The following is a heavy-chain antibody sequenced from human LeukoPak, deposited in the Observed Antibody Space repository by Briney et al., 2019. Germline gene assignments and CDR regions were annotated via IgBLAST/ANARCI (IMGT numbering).Heavy chain of an antibody. CDR1: GFTFSDYY. CDR2: ISSSGSTI. Sequence: GGSLRLSCAASGFTFSDYYMSWIREAPGKGLEWVSYISSSGSTIYYADSVKGRFTISRDNAKNSLYLQMNSLRAEDTAVYYCALVGDPRKGGYYYYYYMDVWGKGTTVTVSS. CDR3: ALVGDPRKGGYYYYYYMDV. J-gene: IGHJ6*03. V-gene: IGHV3-11*04. D-gene: IGHD3-16*01.